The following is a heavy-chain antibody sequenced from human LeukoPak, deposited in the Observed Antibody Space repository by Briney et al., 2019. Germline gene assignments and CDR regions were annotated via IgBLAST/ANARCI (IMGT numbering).Heavy chain of an antibody. CDR1: GFTFRNHG. J-gene: IGHJ4*02. CDR2: IIGTGDST. Sequence: GGSLRLSCAASGFTFRNHGMSWVRQAPGKGVEGVSGIIGTGDSTVYEDPVKGSITISRDNSKNTLYLHMNSLRVDDTAVYYCASLYNDYGDYWGQGALVTVSS. D-gene: IGHD5-24*01. V-gene: IGHV3-23*01. CDR3: ASLYNDYGDY.